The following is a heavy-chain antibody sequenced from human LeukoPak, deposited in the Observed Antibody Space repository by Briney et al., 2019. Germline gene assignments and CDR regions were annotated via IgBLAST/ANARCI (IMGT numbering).Heavy chain of an antibody. CDR3: ATSPWGVTGY. CDR1: GFTFSSNW. Sequence: PGGSLRLSCAASGFTFSSNWMSWARRAPGKGLEWVANIKQDGSEKFYVDSVKGRFTISRDNAKNSLYLQMNSLSPEDTAVYYCATSPWGVTGYWGQGTLVTVSS. D-gene: IGHD7-27*01. J-gene: IGHJ4*02. CDR2: IKQDGSEK. V-gene: IGHV3-7*01.